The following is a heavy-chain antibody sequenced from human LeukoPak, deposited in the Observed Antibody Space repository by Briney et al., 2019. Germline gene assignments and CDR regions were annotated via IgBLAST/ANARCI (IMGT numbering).Heavy chain of an antibody. V-gene: IGHV4-61*02. Sequence: SETLSLTCTVSGGTISSGSYYWSWLRQPAGKGLEWIGRIYTSGSTNYNPFLKSRVTISVDTSKNQFSLKLSSVTAADTAVYYCAGGTCSGGSCYSLGGIDYWGQGTLVTVSS. CDR3: AGGTCSGGSCYSLGGIDY. CDR1: GGTISSGSYY. J-gene: IGHJ4*02. CDR2: IYTSGST. D-gene: IGHD2-15*01.